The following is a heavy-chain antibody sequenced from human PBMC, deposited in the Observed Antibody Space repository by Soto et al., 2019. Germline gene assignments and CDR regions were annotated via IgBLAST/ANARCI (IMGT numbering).Heavy chain of an antibody. CDR1: GYTFTSYD. D-gene: IGHD3-10*01. Sequence: QVQLVQSGAEVKKPGASVKVSCKAAGYTFTSYDINWVLQATGQGLEWMGWMNPNSGNTGYVQRSQGRVPMTRNTSISTAYMELSSLRSEDTAVYYCARDLWFGKTNWFAPWGQGTLVTVSS. CDR2: MNPNSGNT. J-gene: IGHJ5*02. V-gene: IGHV1-8*01. CDR3: ARDLWFGKTNWFAP.